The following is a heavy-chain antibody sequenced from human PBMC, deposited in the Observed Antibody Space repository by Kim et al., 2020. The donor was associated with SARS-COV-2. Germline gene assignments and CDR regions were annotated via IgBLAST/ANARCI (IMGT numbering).Heavy chain of an antibody. V-gene: IGHV1-8*01. Sequence: ASVKVSCKASGYTFTSYDINWVRQATGQGLEWMGWMNPNSGNTGYAQKFQGRVTMTRNTSISTAYMELSSLRSEDTAVYYCARARMDYDFWSGYSQPYYYYYYMDVWGKGTTVTVSS. CDR1: GYTFTSYD. D-gene: IGHD3-3*01. CDR2: MNPNSGNT. CDR3: ARARMDYDFWSGYSQPYYYYYYMDV. J-gene: IGHJ6*03.